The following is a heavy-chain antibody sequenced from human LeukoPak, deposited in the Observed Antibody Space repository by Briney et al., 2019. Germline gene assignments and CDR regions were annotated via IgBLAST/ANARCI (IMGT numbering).Heavy chain of an antibody. Sequence: GGSLRLSCAASGFTFSSQGMHWVRQAPGKGLEWVAVISYDGSNEYYADSVKGRFTISRDNFKNTLYLQMSDLRAEDTAVYYCAKITKATTPNYWGQGTLVTVSS. CDR1: GFTFSSQG. CDR2: ISYDGSNE. D-gene: IGHD4-17*01. CDR3: AKITKATTPNY. V-gene: IGHV3-30*12. J-gene: IGHJ4*02.